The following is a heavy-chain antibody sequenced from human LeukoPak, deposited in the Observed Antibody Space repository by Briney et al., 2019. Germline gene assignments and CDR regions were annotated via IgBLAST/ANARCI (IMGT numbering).Heavy chain of an antibody. CDR3: AKDIDSSWYYFDY. CDR2: ISWDGGST. D-gene: IGHD6-13*01. CDR1: GFTFDDYT. V-gene: IGHV3-43*01. Sequence: GGSLRLSCAASGFTFDDYTMHWVRQAPGKGLEWVSLISWDGGSTYYADSVKGRFTISRDNSENSLYLQMNSLRTEDTALYYCAKDIDSSWYYFDYWGQGTLVTVSS. J-gene: IGHJ4*02.